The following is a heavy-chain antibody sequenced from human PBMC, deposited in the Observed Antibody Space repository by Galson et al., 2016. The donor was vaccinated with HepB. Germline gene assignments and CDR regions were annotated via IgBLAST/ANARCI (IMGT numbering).Heavy chain of an antibody. J-gene: IGHJ4*02. CDR1: GFTLSNYG. Sequence: SLRLSCAASGFTLSNYGMHWVRQAPGKGLEWVTVISYDGSYKYYADSVKGRFTISRDNSKNTLYLQMNSLRAEDTAVYYCAKVHRDRVFGGADDYYLDHWGQGTLVTVSS. D-gene: IGHD3-10*02. CDR2: ISYDGSYK. V-gene: IGHV3-30*18. CDR3: AKVHRDRVFGGADDYYLDH.